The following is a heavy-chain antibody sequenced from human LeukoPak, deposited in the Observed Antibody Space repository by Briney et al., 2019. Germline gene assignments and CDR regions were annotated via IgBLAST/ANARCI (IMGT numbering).Heavy chain of an antibody. V-gene: IGHV3-53*01. CDR2: IYSGGST. Sequence: GGSLRLSCTVSGFTVSTNSMSWVRQTPGKGLGWVSFIYSGGSTHYSDSVKGRFTISRDNSKNTLYLQMNSLRAEDTAVYYCARDPPRYSGSYYSDYFDYWGQGTLVTVSS. D-gene: IGHD1-26*01. CDR3: ARDPPRYSGSYYSDYFDY. CDR1: GFTVSTNS. J-gene: IGHJ4*02.